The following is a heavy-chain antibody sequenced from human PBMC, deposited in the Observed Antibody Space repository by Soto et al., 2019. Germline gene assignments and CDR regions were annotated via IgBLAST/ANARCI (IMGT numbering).Heavy chain of an antibody. V-gene: IGHV4-30-4*01. Sequence: PSETLSLTCTVSGGSISSGDYYWSWIRQPPGKGLEWIGYIYYSGSTYYNPSLKSRVTVSVDTSKNQFSLKLSSVTAADTAVYYCARDPIAAAGTYSLDYWGQGTLVTVSS. D-gene: IGHD6-13*01. CDR3: ARDPIAAAGTYSLDY. J-gene: IGHJ4*02. CDR1: GGSISSGDYY. CDR2: IYYSGST.